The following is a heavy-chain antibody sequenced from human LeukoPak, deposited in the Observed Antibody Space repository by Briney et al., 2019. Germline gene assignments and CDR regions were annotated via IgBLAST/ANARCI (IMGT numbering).Heavy chain of an antibody. V-gene: IGHV3-23*01. D-gene: IGHD3-3*01. Sequence: GGSLRPSCAASGFTFSSYAMSWVRQAPGKGLEWDSAISGSGGSTYYADSVKGRFTISRDNSKNTLYLQMNSLRAEDTAVYYCAKTVDFWSGYYLYYFDYWGQGTLVTVSS. CDR3: AKTVDFWSGYYLYYFDY. CDR2: ISGSGGST. CDR1: GFTFSSYA. J-gene: IGHJ4*02.